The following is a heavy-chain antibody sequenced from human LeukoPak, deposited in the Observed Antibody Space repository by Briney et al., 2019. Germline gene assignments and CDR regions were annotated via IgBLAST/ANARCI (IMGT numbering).Heavy chain of an antibody. D-gene: IGHD3-10*01. CDR3: ARLRDYYGSGSYYGAYYYMDV. CDR2: IYYSGST. J-gene: IGHJ6*03. V-gene: IGHV4-39*01. CDR1: GGSISSSSYY. Sequence: SETLSLTCTVSGGSISSSSYYWGWIRQPPGKGLEWIGSIYYSGSTYYNPSLKSRVTISVDTSKNQFSLKLSSVTAADTAVYYCARLRDYYGSGSYYGAYYYMDVWGKGTTVTISS.